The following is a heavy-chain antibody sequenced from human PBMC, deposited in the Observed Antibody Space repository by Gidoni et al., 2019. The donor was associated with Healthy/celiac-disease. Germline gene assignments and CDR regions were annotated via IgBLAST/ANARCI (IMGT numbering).Heavy chain of an antibody. Sequence: EVQLLESGGGLVQPGGSLVLSCAAPGFTFSSYAMSWVRQAPGKGLEWVSAISGSGGSTYYADSVKGRFTISRDNSKNTLYLQMNSLRAEDTAVYYCAKDSGWQYYFDYWGQGTLVTVSS. CDR3: AKDSGWQYYFDY. D-gene: IGHD6-19*01. V-gene: IGHV3-23*01. CDR1: GFTFSSYA. J-gene: IGHJ4*02. CDR2: ISGSGGST.